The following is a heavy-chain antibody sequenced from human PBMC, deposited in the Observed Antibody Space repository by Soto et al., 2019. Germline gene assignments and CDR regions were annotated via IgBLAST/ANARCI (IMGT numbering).Heavy chain of an antibody. J-gene: IGHJ3*02. D-gene: IGHD3-22*01. CDR1: GGTFSSYT. Sequence: QVQLVQSGAEVKKPGSSVKVSCKASGGTFSSYTISWVRQAPGQGLEWMGRIIPILGIANYAQKFQGRDTIAADKDTGPAYMELSRLRSEDTAVYYCAGLYYYDSSGSWAFDIWGQGTMVTVSS. CDR2: IIPILGIA. CDR3: AGLYYYDSSGSWAFDI. V-gene: IGHV1-69*02.